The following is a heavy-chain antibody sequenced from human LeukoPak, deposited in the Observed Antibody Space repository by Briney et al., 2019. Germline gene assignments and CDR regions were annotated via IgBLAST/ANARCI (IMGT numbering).Heavy chain of an antibody. J-gene: IGHJ5*02. D-gene: IGHD2-2*01. Sequence: ASVKVSCKTSGYTFTSYGISWVRQAPGQGLEWMGWINTNTGNPTYAQGFTGRFVFSLDTSVSTAYLQISSLKAEDTAVYYCARVVPAASNWFDPWGQGTLITVSS. CDR2: INTNTGNP. V-gene: IGHV7-4-1*02. CDR1: GYTFTSYG. CDR3: ARVVPAASNWFDP.